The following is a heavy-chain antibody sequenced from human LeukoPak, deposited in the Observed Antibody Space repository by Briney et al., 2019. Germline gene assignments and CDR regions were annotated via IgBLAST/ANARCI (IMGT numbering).Heavy chain of an antibody. V-gene: IGHV1-69*13. CDR2: IIPIFGTA. CDR1: GGTFSSYA. Sequence: SVKVSCKASGGTFSSYAISWVRQAPGQGLEWMGGIIPIFGTANYAQKFQGRVTITADESTSTAYMELSSLRSEDTAVYYCARDRDGYNFNGAFDIWGQGTMVTVSS. J-gene: IGHJ3*02. CDR3: ARDRDGYNFNGAFDI. D-gene: IGHD5-24*01.